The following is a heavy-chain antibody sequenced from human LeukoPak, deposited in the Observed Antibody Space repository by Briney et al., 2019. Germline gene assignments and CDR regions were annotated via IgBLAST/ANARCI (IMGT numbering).Heavy chain of an antibody. CDR2: ISWDGGST. CDR1: GFTFDDYA. V-gene: IGHV3-43D*03. J-gene: IGHJ6*03. Sequence: GGSLRLSCAASGFTFDDYAMHWVRQAPGKGLEWVSLISWDGGSTYYADSVKGRFTISRDNSKNSLYLQMNSLRAEDTALYYCAKDGPMDDYYYYYVDVWGKGTTVTVSS. CDR3: AKDGPMDDYYYYYVDV. D-gene: IGHD2-2*03.